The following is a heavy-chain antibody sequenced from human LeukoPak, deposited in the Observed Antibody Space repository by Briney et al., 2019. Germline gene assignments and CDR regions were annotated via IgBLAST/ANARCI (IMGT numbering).Heavy chain of an antibody. V-gene: IGHV4-39*01. J-gene: IGHJ4*02. Sequence: SETLSLTCTVSGGSISSGSYYWGWIRQPPGKGLEWIGSIYYSGSTYYNPSLKSRVTISVDTSKNQFSLKLSSVTAADTAVYYCARQRSRRGIVVVPAARGYFDYWGQGTLVTVSS. D-gene: IGHD2-2*01. CDR1: GGSISSGSYY. CDR3: ARQRSRRGIVVVPAARGYFDY. CDR2: IYYSGST.